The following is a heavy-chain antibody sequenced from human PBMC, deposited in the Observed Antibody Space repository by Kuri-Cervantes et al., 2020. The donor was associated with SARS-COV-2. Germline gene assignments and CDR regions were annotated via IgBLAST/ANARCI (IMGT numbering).Heavy chain of an antibody. CDR1: GDSISSGGYS. V-gene: IGHV4-30-4*07. D-gene: IGHD3-10*01. Sequence: LRLSCAVSGDSISSGGYSWSWIRQPPGKGLEWIGHIYYSGSPYYNPSLRRRMTISIDTSKNEVSLKLTSVTAADTAVYYCARGRYGPHYYGSGSYPQGWYTTGRRGYMDVWGKGTTVTVSS. CDR3: ARGRYGPHYYGSGSYPQGWYTTGRRGYMDV. J-gene: IGHJ6*03. CDR2: IYYSGSP.